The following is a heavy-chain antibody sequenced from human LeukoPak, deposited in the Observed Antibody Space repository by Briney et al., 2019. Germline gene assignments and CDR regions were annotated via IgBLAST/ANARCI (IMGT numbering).Heavy chain of an antibody. D-gene: IGHD6-19*01. CDR3: AREGTLGSGWYDY. Sequence: SETLSLTCTVSGGSISNEGDYWSWIRQPAGKGLEWIGRIYNSGTTNYNPSVKSRISMSVDTSENQFSLSLRSVTAADTAVYYCAREGTLGSGWYDYWGQGTLVTVSS. CDR2: IYNSGTT. J-gene: IGHJ4*02. V-gene: IGHV4-61*02. CDR1: GGSISNEGDY.